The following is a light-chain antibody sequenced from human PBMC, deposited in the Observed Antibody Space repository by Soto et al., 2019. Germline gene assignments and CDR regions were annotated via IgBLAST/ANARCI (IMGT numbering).Light chain of an antibody. J-gene: IGKJ1*01. CDR1: QTVGDN. CDR2: GAS. V-gene: IGKV3-15*01. Sequence: ETAMTQSPVTLSLSPGERATLSCRASQTVGDNVAWYRQKPGQPPSLLIYGASTRAPGVPARFSGSGSGTDLILTISSLQSADFGFYYCQQYNNWPLGTFGQGTRVEI. CDR3: QQYNNWPLGT.